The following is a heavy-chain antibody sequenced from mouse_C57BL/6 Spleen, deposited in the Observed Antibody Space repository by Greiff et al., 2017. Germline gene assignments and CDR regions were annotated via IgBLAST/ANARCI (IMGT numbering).Heavy chain of an antibody. Sequence: EVHLVESGGGLVQPEGSLKLSCAASGFSFNTYAMNWVRQAPGKGLEWVARIRSKSNNYATYYADSVKDRFTISRDDSESMLYLQMNNLKTEDTAMYYCVRQSYSYAMDYWGQGTSVTVSS. CDR1: GFSFNTYA. CDR2: IRSKSNNYAT. CDR3: VRQSYSYAMDY. J-gene: IGHJ4*01. D-gene: IGHD1-1*01. V-gene: IGHV10-1*01.